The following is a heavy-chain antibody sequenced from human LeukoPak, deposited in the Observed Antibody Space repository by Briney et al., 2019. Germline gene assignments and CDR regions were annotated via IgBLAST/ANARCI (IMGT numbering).Heavy chain of an antibody. CDR2: IHYSGSS. Sequence: SQTLSLTCTVSGDSISSGGYYWSWIRQHPGKGLEWIGYIHYSGSSCYNPSLKSRVTISVDTSKNQFSLKLSSMTAADTAVYYCARDWVMTPLGAFDIWGQGTMVTVSS. D-gene: IGHD2-21*01. CDR1: GDSISSGGYY. V-gene: IGHV4-30-4*08. J-gene: IGHJ3*02. CDR3: ARDWVMTPLGAFDI.